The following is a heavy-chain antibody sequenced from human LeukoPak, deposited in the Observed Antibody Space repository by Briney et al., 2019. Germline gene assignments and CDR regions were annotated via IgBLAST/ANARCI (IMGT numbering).Heavy chain of an antibody. CDR1: RGSISSGGYY. J-gene: IGHJ4*02. D-gene: IGHD6-13*01. CDR2: IYHSGST. V-gene: IGHV4-30-2*01. CDR3: ARDSGQQLGFDY. Sequence: SETLSLTCTVSRGSISSGGYYWSWIRQPPGKGLEWIGYIYHSGSTYYNPSLKSRVTISVDRSKNQFSLKLSSVTAADTAVYYCARDSGQQLGFDYWGQGTLVTVSS.